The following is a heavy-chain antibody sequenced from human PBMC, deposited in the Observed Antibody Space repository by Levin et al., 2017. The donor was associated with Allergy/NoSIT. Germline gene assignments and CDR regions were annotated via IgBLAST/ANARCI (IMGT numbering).Heavy chain of an antibody. CDR2: IYYSGST. J-gene: IGHJ4*02. V-gene: IGHV4-30-4*01. Sequence: SETLSLTCTVSGGSISSADSYWSWIRQPPGKGLEWIGYIYYSGSTFYNPSLKSRVTMSVDTSKNQFSLKQTCVTGADPAVYYCASERSFGSGSEADYWGQGTLVAVSS. CDR3: ASERSFGSGSEADY. D-gene: IGHD3-10*01. CDR1: GGSISSADSY.